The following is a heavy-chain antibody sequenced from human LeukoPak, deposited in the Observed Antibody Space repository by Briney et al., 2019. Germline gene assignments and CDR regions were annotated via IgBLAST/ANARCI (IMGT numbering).Heavy chain of an antibody. J-gene: IGHJ4*02. CDR1: GFTFSSYA. CDR2: ISSNGGST. D-gene: IGHD5-24*01. Sequence: GGSLRLSCSASGFTFSSYAMHWVRQAPGKGLEYVSVISSNGGSTYYADPVKGRFTISRDNSKNTLYPQMISLRDEDAAVYYCVKDFGDAYNYFDFWGQGTPVTVSS. CDR3: VKDFGDAYNYFDF. V-gene: IGHV3-64D*09.